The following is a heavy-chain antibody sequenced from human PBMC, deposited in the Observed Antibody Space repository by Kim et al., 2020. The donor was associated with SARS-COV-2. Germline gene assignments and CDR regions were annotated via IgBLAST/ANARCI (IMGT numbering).Heavy chain of an antibody. CDR3: ARAGATGTTWGLANWFDP. CDR1: GGTFSSYA. D-gene: IGHD1-7*01. V-gene: IGHV1-69*13. Sequence: SVKVSCKASGGTFSSYAISWVRQAPGQGLEWMGGIIPIFGTANYAQKFQGRVTITADESTSTAYMELSSLRSEDTAVYYCARAGATGTTWGLANWFDPWGQGTLVTVSS. CDR2: IIPIFGTA. J-gene: IGHJ5*02.